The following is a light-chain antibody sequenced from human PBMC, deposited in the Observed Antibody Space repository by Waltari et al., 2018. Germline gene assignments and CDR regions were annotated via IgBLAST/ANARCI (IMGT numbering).Light chain of an antibody. CDR2: DVS. CDR3: SSQSSNNVVL. CDR1: SNDVGGYNS. V-gene: IGLV2-14*01. Sequence: QSALTQPASVSGSPGQSVTIFCTGTSNDVGGYNSVSWYQEHPGQAPRVILYDVSDRPSGVSDRFSGSKSGNTASLTISGLQAEDEAEYYCSSQSSNNVVLFGGGTKLTVL. J-gene: IGLJ2*01.